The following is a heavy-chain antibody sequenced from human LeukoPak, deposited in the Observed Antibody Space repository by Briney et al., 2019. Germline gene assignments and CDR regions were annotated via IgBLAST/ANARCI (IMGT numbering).Heavy chain of an antibody. Sequence: PSETLSLTCTVSGGSIGSSSYYWGWIRQPPGKGLEWIGYIYYSGSTNYNPSLKSRVTISVDTSKNQFSLKLSSVTAADTAVYYCARGNIVVVPAATLNWFDPWGQGTLVTVSS. V-gene: IGHV4-61*05. J-gene: IGHJ5*02. D-gene: IGHD2-2*01. CDR2: IYYSGST. CDR1: GGSIGSSSYY. CDR3: ARGNIVVVPAATLNWFDP.